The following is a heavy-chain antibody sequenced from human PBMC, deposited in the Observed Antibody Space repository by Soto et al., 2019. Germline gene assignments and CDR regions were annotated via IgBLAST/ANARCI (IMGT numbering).Heavy chain of an antibody. CDR2: ISTSGSVT. V-gene: IGHV3-48*01. CDR1: GFPFSNYA. D-gene: IGHD3-3*01. Sequence: PGGSLRLSCAASGFPFSNYAMSWVRQAPGKGLEWVSYISTSGSVTDYADSVKGRFTISRDNARNTLYLQMNSLRAEDTAVYYCARDYRSPTSVLRLSRNNYMDVWGKGTTVTVSS. CDR3: ARDYRSPTSVLRLSRNNYMDV. J-gene: IGHJ6*03.